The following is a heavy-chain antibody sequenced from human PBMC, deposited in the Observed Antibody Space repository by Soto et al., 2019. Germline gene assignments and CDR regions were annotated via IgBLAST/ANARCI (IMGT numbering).Heavy chain of an antibody. Sequence: EVQLVESGGGLVQPGGSLRLSCAASGFTFSYAWINWVRQAPGKGLEWVGRIKSRTDGGTTDFAAPVKGRFAISRDDAKNILFLQMNSLQIEDTAVYYCTTDSYSSVTISRFEYWGRGALVTVSS. CDR2: IKSRTDGGTT. CDR3: TTDSYSSVTISRFEY. J-gene: IGHJ4*01. V-gene: IGHV3-15*07. CDR1: GFTFSYAW. D-gene: IGHD4-4*01.